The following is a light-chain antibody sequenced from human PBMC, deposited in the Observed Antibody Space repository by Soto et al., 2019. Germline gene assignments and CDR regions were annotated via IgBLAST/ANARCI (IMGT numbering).Light chain of an antibody. V-gene: IGLV2-14*01. CDR2: AVT. Sequence: QSALTQPASVSGSPGQSIAISCTGTSSDVGGYNYVSWYQQHPGKAPKLVIYAVTNRPSGVSDRFSGSKSGNTASLTISGLQAEDEADYYCTSYADSSPVVFGGGTKLTVL. CDR1: SSDVGGYNY. J-gene: IGLJ2*01. CDR3: TSYADSSPVV.